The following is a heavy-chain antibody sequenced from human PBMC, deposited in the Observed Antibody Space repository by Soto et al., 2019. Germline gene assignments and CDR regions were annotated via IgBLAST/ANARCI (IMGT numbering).Heavy chain of an antibody. J-gene: IGHJ4*02. V-gene: IGHV4-59*01. Sequence: PSETLSLTCTVSGGSISSYAWCWIRQPPGKGLEWIGYIYYSGSTNYNPSLKSRVTISVDTSKNQFSLKLSSVTAADTAVYYCARKYRPGSNIFDYWGQGPLGIVS. CDR2: IYYSGST. CDR1: GGSISSYA. D-gene: IGHD1-7*01. CDR3: ARKYRPGSNIFDY.